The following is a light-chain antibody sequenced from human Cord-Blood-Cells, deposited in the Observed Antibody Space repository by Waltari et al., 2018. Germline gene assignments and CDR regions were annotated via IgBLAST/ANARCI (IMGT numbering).Light chain of an antibody. J-gene: IGKJ4*01. CDR2: GAS. Sequence: EIVLTQSPGTLSLSQGERATLSCRASQSVSSSYLAWYQQKPDQAPRLLIYGASSRATGIPDRFSGSGSGTDFTLTISRLEPEDFAVYYCQQYGSSPRTFGGGTKVEIK. V-gene: IGKV3-20*01. CDR3: QQYGSSPRT. CDR1: QSVSSSY.